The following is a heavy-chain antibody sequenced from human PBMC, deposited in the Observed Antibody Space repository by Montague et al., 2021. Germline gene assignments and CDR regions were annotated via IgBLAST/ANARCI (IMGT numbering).Heavy chain of an antibody. CDR1: GGSFSGYY. CDR3: ARRGGQGNWFDP. CDR2: INHSGST. V-gene: IGHV4-34*01. Sequence: SETLSLTCTVYGGSFSGYYWSWICQSPGNGLEWIGEINHSGSTNYNPSLKSRVTISVDTSKNQFSLKLSSVTAADTAVYYCARRGGQGNWFDPWGQGTLVTVSS. J-gene: IGHJ5*02.